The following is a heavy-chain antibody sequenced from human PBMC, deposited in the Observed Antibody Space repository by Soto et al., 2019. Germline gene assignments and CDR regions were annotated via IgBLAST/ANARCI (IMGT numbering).Heavy chain of an antibody. Sequence: GGSLRLSCAASGFTFSSYAMHWVRQAPGKGLEWVAVISYDGSNKYYADSVKGRFTISRDNSKNTLYLQMNSLRAEDTAVYYCARGSYGDYPYGMDVWGQGTTVTVSS. D-gene: IGHD4-17*01. CDR1: GFTFSSYA. J-gene: IGHJ6*02. CDR2: ISYDGSNK. CDR3: ARGSYGDYPYGMDV. V-gene: IGHV3-30-3*01.